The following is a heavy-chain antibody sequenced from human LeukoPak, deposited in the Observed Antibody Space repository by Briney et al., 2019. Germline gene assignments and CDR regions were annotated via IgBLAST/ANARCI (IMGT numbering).Heavy chain of an antibody. Sequence: GGSLRLSCAASGFSVSSKFMSWVRQAPGKGLEWVSVIYSDGSTYYADSVKGRFTISRDNSKNMIYLEMNSLRAEDTAVYYCAKERNLEIAVAGTIFDYWGQGTLVTVSS. CDR3: AKERNLEIAVAGTIFDY. J-gene: IGHJ4*02. CDR1: GFSVSSKF. CDR2: IYSDGST. D-gene: IGHD6-19*01. V-gene: IGHV3-66*01.